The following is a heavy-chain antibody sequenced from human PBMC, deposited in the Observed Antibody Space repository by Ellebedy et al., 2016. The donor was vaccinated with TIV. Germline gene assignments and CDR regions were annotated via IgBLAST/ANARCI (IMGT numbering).Heavy chain of an antibody. D-gene: IGHD4-23*01. J-gene: IGHJ5*02. CDR1: GFTFSRYW. Sequence: GGSLRLXXAASGFTFSRYWMTWVSQAPGKGLEWVANIKQDVSEKSYVDSVKGRFTISRDNAKASLYLQMNNLRAENTAIYYCVRAYGGNSGALGWFDPWGQGALVTVSS. CDR3: VRAYGGNSGALGWFDP. V-gene: IGHV3-7*01. CDR2: IKQDVSEK.